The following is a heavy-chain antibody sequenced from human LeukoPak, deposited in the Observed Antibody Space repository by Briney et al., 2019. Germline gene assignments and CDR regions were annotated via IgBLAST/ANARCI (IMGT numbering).Heavy chain of an antibody. CDR2: IKQDGSAK. CDR3: ARASIAARLDY. V-gene: IGHV3-7*01. D-gene: IGHD6-6*01. Sequence: GGSLRLSCAASGFTFSSFWMSWVRQAPGKGLEWVANIKQDGSAKFYVDSVKGRFTISRDNAKNSLYLQMNSLRAEDTAVYYCARASIAARLDYWGQGTLVTVSS. J-gene: IGHJ4*02. CDR1: GFTFSSFW.